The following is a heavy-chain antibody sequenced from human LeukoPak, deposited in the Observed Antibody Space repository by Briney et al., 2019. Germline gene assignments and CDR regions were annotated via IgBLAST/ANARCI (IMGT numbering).Heavy chain of an antibody. CDR2: IYDSGST. J-gene: IGHJ4*02. CDR1: DGSISSYY. Sequence: SETLSLTCTVSDGSISSYYWNWIRQPPGKGLEWIGFIYDSGSTNYNPYLYSRLTISVDTSKNQLSLKLTAVTAADTAVYYWARDRRGYGSFDSWGQGTLVTVSS. CDR3: ARDRRGYGSFDS. V-gene: IGHV4-59*01. D-gene: IGHD5-18*01.